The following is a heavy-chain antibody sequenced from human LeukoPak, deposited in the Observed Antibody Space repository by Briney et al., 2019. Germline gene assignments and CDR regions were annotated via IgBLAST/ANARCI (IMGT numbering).Heavy chain of an antibody. V-gene: IGHV1-24*01. D-gene: IGHD6-19*01. CDR3: ATSPSGSSGSYYFDY. CDR2: FDPEDGET. Sequence: ASVKVSCKVSGYTLTELSMHWVRQAPGKGLEWMGGFDPEDGETIYAQKFQGRVTMTEDTSTDTAYMELSSLRSEDTAVYYCATSPSGSSGSYYFDYWGQGTLVTVSS. J-gene: IGHJ4*02. CDR1: GYTLTELS.